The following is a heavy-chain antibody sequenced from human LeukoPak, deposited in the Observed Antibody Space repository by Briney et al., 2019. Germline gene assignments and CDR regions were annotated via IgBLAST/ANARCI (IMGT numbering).Heavy chain of an antibody. V-gene: IGHV3-23*01. CDR1: GFIFSSYA. J-gene: IGHJ4*02. CDR3: AKYGSGTYYNGLH. CDR2: ISVSGKNT. Sequence: GGSLRLSCAASGFIFSSYAMTWVRQAPGKGLQWVSTISVSGKNTYYADSVKGRFTISRDISKSTLYLQMNSLRDEDTALYYCAKYGSGTYYNGLHWGQGTLVTVSS. D-gene: IGHD3-10*01.